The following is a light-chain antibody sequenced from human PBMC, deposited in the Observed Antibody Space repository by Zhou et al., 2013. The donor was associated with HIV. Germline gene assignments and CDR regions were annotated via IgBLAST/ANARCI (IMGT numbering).Light chain of an antibody. CDR2: GAS. CDR1: QSISSSY. Sequence: ESVLTQSPGTLSLSPGERATLSCRASQSISSSYLAWYQQKPGQAPRLLMYGASTRATGIPDRFSGSGSGTDFTLTISRLEPEDFAVYYCQQYNNWPLTFGGGTKVEIK. V-gene: IGKV3-20*01. J-gene: IGKJ4*01. CDR3: QQYNNWPLT.